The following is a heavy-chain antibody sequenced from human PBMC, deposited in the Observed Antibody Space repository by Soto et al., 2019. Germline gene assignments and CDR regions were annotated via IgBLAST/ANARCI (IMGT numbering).Heavy chain of an antibody. CDR2: IYHSGST. CDR3: ASSPAYCSGGSCGLFDY. Sequence: QVQLQESGPGLVKPSGTLSLTCGVSSGSISSSNWWSWVSQPPGKGLAWIGEIYHSGSTNYKPSLKSRVTISVDKAKNQFSLKLSSVTAADTAVYYCASSPAYCSGGSCGLFDYWGQGTLVAVSS. CDR1: SGSISSSNW. D-gene: IGHD2-15*01. V-gene: IGHV4-4*02. J-gene: IGHJ4*02.